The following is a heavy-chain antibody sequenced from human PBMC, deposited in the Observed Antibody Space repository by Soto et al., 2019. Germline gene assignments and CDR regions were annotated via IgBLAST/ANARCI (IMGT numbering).Heavy chain of an antibody. Sequence: QVQLVQSGAEVKNPGASVKVSCKASGYTFTIYDINWMRQAAGQGPEWMGWMTPSSGNTGYAQKFQRRVTMTRDTSISTAYMELNSLTSEDTAVYYCARGIAAGVDVWGQGTALTVSS. V-gene: IGHV1-8*01. CDR2: MTPSSGNT. CDR3: ARGIAAGVDV. CDR1: GYTFTIYD. J-gene: IGHJ6*02. D-gene: IGHD6-25*01.